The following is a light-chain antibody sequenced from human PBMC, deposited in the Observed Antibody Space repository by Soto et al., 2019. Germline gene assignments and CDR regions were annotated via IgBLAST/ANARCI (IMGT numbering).Light chain of an antibody. J-gene: IGKJ3*01. CDR1: QTIDSW. CDR2: KEY. Sequence: DIQMPQSPSTLSSSVGYRVTITCLASQTIDSWLSWYQQRQGKPPNLMIYKEYTLASGVPSRFSGSGSGKEFTITIKSMQNDDFENYYCKKSYSTPINFGRGNTVDIK. V-gene: IGKV1-5*03. CDR3: KKSYSTPIN.